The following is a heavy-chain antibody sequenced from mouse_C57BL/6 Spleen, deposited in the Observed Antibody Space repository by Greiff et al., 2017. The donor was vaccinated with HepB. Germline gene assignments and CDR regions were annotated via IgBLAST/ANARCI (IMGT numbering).Heavy chain of an antibody. Sequence: VQLKESGGGLVQPGGSMKLSCVASGFTFSNYWMNWVRQSPEKGLEWVAQIRLKSDNYATHYAESVKGRFTISRDDSKSSVYLQMNNLRAEDTGIYYCTALYSAYWGQGTLVTVSA. CDR2: IRLKSDNYAT. J-gene: IGHJ3*01. V-gene: IGHV6-3*01. D-gene: IGHD2-12*01. CDR1: GFTFSNYW. CDR3: TALYSAY.